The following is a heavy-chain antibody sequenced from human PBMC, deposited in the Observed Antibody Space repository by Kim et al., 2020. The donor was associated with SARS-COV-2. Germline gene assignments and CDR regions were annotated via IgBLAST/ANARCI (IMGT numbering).Heavy chain of an antibody. V-gene: IGHV3-48*02. J-gene: IGHJ5*02. CDR3: ARDYCSSTSCANNWFDP. CDR1: GFTFSSYS. Sequence: GGSLRLSCAASGFTFSSYSMNWVRQAPGKGLEWVSYISSSRSTIYYADSVKGRFTISRDNAKNSLYLQMNSLRDEETAVYYCARDYCSSTSCANNWFDPWGQGTLVTVSS. D-gene: IGHD2-2*01. CDR2: ISSSRSTI.